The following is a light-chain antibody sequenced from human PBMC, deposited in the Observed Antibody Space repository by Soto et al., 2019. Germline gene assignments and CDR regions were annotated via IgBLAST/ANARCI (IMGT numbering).Light chain of an antibody. CDR2: AAS. J-gene: IGKJ4*01. CDR1: QGMSNY. V-gene: IGKV1-17*03. Sequence: DIQMTQSPPPMSAPVGDMATITCPARQGMSNYLAWFHQKLGKVPKRLIYAASSLQSGVPARCSGSGSGTEFTLTICSLQPEGFATYYCLQHNSYPLTFGGGAKVEIK. CDR3: LQHNSYPLT.